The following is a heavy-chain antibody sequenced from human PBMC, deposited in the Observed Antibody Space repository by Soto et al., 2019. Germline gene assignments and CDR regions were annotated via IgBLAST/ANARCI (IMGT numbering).Heavy chain of an antibody. V-gene: IGHV3-30*18. CDR3: AKLPQYSSGWEDAFDI. D-gene: IGHD6-19*01. CDR2: ISYDGSNK. Sequence: QVQLVESGGGVVQPGRSLRLSCAASGFTFRSYGMHWVRQAPGTGLEWVAVISYDGSNKYYDDSVKGRFTISRDNSKNTLYLQMNSLRADDTAVYYCAKLPQYSSGWEDAFDIWGQGTMVTVSS. J-gene: IGHJ3*02. CDR1: GFTFRSYG.